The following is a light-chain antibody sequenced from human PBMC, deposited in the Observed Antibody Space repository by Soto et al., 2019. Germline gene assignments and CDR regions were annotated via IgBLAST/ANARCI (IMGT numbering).Light chain of an antibody. J-gene: IGKJ2*01. CDR2: GAS. Sequence: DIQMTQSPSTLSASVGDRVIITCRASQNIFNWLAWYQQKPGKAPKLLIFGASTLESGVPSRFSGSGSGTEFTLTISSLQPDDFATYSCQQYDSYPYTFGQGTKVDIK. CDR3: QQYDSYPYT. V-gene: IGKV1-5*01. CDR1: QNIFNW.